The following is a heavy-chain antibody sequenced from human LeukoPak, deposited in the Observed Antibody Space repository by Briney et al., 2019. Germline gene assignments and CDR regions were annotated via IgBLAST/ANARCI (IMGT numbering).Heavy chain of an antibody. CDR1: GGSFSGYY. Sequence: SETLSLTCAVYGGSFSGYYWSWIRQPPGKGLEWIGEINHSGSTNYNPSLKSRVTISVDTSKNQFSLKLSSVTAADTAVYYCARRWAVKGAFDIWGQGTMVTVPS. CDR2: INHSGST. J-gene: IGHJ3*02. D-gene: IGHD4-23*01. V-gene: IGHV4-34*01. CDR3: ARRWAVKGAFDI.